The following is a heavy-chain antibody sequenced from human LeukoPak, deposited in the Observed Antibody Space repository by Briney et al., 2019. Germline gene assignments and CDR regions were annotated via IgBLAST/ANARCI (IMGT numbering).Heavy chain of an antibody. Sequence: GSLRLSCAASGFTFSSYAMSWVCQAPGKGLEWVSAISCSGGSTYYADSVKCRFTISRDNSKNTLYLQMNSLRVEDTAVYYCAKDLFPVDYWGQGTLVTVYS. J-gene: IGHJ4*02. CDR2: ISCSGGST. CDR1: GFTFSSYA. V-gene: IGHV3-23*01. CDR3: AKDLFPVDY. D-gene: IGHD2/OR15-2a*01.